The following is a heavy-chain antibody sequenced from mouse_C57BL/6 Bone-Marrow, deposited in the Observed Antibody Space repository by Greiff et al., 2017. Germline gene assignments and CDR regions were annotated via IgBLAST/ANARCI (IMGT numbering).Heavy chain of an antibody. CDR2: IDPETGGT. J-gene: IGHJ4*01. CDR3: TRLPAIVTHYYAMDY. D-gene: IGHD2-5*01. CDR1: GYTFTDYE. Sequence: VQLQESGAELVRPGASVTLSCKASGYTFTDYEMHWVKQTPVHGLEWIGAIDPETGGTAYKQKFKGKAILTADKSSSTAYMELRSLTSEDSAVYYCTRLPAIVTHYYAMDYWGQGTSVTVSS. V-gene: IGHV1-15*01.